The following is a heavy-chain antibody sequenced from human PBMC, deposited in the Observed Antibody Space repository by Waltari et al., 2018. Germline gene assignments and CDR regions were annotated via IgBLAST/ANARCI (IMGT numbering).Heavy chain of an antibody. CDR2: ISSRGDTI. D-gene: IGHD6-19*01. CDR3: ARGSVADP. Sequence: QASLVESGVALVRPGGSLRLPVTASGFAFSDFHMTWIRQAPGKGLEWISYISSRGDTIYYADSVKGRFVVSRDNAENSLFLEMNNLRVNDSAVYYCARGSVADPWGPGTLVSVSS. J-gene: IGHJ5*02. V-gene: IGHV3-11*04. CDR1: GFAFSDFH.